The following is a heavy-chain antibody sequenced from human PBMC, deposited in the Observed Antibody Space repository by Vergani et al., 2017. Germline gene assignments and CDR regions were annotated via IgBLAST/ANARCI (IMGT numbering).Heavy chain of an antibody. CDR1: GGSISSSSYY. D-gene: IGHD3-9*01. CDR3: ARQRGGVQYDILTGYYPY. V-gene: IGHV4-39*01. CDR2: IYYSGST. Sequence: QLQLQESGPGLVKPSETLSLTCTVSGGSISSSSYYWGWIRQPPGKGLEWIGSIYYSGSTYYNPSLKSRVTISVDTSKNQFSLKLSSVTAADTAVYYCARQRGGVQYDILTGYYPYWGQGTLVTVSS. J-gene: IGHJ4*02.